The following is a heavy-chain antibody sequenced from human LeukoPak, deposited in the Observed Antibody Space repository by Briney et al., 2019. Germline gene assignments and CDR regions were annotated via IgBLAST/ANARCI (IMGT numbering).Heavy chain of an antibody. V-gene: IGHV3-23*01. CDR3: AKARSAAGIFDY. CDR2: ISGSGGST. J-gene: IGHJ4*02. Sequence: GGSLRLSCAASGFTFSSYTMSWVRQAPGKGLEWVSAISGSGGSTYYADSVKGRFTISRDNSKNTLYLQMNSLRAEDTAVYYCAKARSAAGIFDYWGQGTLVTVSS. D-gene: IGHD6-13*01. CDR1: GFTFSSYT.